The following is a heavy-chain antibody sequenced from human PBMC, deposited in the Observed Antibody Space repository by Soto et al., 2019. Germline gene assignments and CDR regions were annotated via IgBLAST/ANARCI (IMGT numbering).Heavy chain of an antibody. CDR3: VRDGSKTLREWFDP. V-gene: IGHV4-4*07. CDR2: IYVTGST. J-gene: IGHJ5*02. Sequence: QVQLQESGPGLVKPSETLSLTCSVSGGTISKSFWSWVRKPVGRGLEWMGRIYVTGSTDYNHSLRGRISMSVDIVKKTFSLRLTSVTAADTGVYYCVRDGSKTLREWFDPWGQGLKVTVAS. CDR1: GGTISKSF.